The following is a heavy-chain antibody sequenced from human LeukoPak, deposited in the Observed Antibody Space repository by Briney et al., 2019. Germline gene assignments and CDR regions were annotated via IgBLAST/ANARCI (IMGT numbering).Heavy chain of an antibody. CDR1: GYTFTGYY. D-gene: IGHD2-21*02. Sequence: ASVKVSCKASGYTFTGYYMHWVRQAPGQGLGWMGGIIPIFGTANYAQKFQGRVTITTDESTSTAYMELSSLRSEDTAVYYCARGPYCGGDCYEPDFDYWGQGTLVTVSS. CDR3: ARGPYCGGDCYEPDFDY. CDR2: IIPIFGTA. V-gene: IGHV1-69*05. J-gene: IGHJ4*02.